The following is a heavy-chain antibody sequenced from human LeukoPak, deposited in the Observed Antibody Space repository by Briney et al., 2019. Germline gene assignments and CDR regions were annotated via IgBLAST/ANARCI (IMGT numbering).Heavy chain of an antibody. CDR3: ARIAQDLFDY. V-gene: IGHV3-53*01. J-gene: IGHJ4*02. D-gene: IGHD6-13*01. CDR1: GFTVSSNY. Sequence: PGGSLRLSCAASGFTVSSNYMSWDRQAPGKGLEWVSVIYSGGSTYYADSVKGRFTISRDNSKNTLYLQMNSLRAEDTAVYYCARIAQDLFDYWGQGTLVTVSS. CDR2: IYSGGST.